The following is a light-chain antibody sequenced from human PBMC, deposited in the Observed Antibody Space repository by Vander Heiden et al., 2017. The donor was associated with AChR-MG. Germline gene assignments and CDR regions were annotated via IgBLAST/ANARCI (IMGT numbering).Light chain of an antibody. CDR3: SSYTSSSTRV. V-gene: IGLV2-14*03. CDR2: DVS. J-gene: IGLJ3*02. CDR1: SSDVGGYNY. Sequence: QSALTQPAPVSGSPGQSIPLSCTGTSSDVGGYNYVSWYQQHPGKAPKLMIYDVSNRPSGVSNRFSGSKSGNTASLTISGLQAEDEADYYCSSYTSSSTRVFGGGTKLTVL.